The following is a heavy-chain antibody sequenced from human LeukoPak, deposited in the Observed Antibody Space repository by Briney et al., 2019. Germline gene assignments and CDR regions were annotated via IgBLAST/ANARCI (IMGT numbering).Heavy chain of an antibody. CDR2: IIPIFGTA. CDR1: GGTFSSYA. V-gene: IGHV1-69*13. J-gene: IGHJ6*02. CDR3: AATVTYGHLDYYYGMDV. D-gene: IGHD4-17*01. Sequence: GASVKVSCKASGGTFSSYAISWVRQAPGQGLEWMGGIIPIFGTANYAQKFQGRVTITADESTSTAYMELSSLRSEDTAVYYCAATVTYGHLDYYYGMDVWGQGTTVTVSS.